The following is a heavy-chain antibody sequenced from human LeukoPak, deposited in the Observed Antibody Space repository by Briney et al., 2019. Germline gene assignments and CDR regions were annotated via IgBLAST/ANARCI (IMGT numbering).Heavy chain of an antibody. CDR3: ARGERYDFHFDY. J-gene: IGHJ4*02. CDR2: ISYGGST. Sequence: SETLSLTCAVSGGSISSGGYFWSWIRQPPGKGLEWMGYISYGGSTYYNPSLKSRVTISVDTSKNQFSLKLSSVTAADTAVYYCARGERYDFHFDYWGQGTLVTVSS. V-gene: IGHV4-30-4*07. CDR1: GGSISSGGYF. D-gene: IGHD3-3*01.